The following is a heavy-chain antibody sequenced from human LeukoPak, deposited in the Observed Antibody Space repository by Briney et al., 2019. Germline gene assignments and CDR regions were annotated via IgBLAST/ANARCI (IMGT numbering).Heavy chain of an antibody. CDR3: AKSSDYDFWSGYYKYGMDV. V-gene: IGHV3-23*01. Sequence: GGSLRLSCAASGFTFSSYAMSWVRQAPGKGLEWVSAISGSGGSTYYADSVKGRFTISRDNSKNTLYLQMNSLRAEDTAVYYCAKSSDYDFWSGYYKYGMDVWGQGTTVTVSS. CDR2: ISGSGGST. CDR1: GFTFSSYA. D-gene: IGHD3-3*01. J-gene: IGHJ6*02.